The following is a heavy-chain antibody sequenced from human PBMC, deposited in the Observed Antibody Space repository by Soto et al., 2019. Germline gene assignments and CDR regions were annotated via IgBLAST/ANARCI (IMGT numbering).Heavy chain of an antibody. CDR1: GYTFSTYG. J-gene: IGHJ6*02. V-gene: IGHV1-18*01. CDR3: VSHGRVGVMKFDYHNGMDV. CDR2: ISAYNGNS. Sequence: QVQLVQSGAEVKKPGASVKVSCKASGYTFSTYGISWARQAPGQGLAWMGWISAYNGNSKNTQKLQGRVTMTIDTATDSAYMELRSLRSDDTAVYFCVSHGRVGVMKFDYHNGMDVWGQGTTVTVSS. D-gene: IGHD2-8*01.